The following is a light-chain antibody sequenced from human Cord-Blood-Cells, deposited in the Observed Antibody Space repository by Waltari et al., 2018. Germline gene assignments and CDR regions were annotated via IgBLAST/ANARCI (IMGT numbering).Light chain of an antibody. J-gene: IGLJ1*01. Sequence: QSALTQPASVSGSPGQSITISCTGTSSDVGGYKYVSWYQQHPGKAPKLMIYDVSKRPSSVSNRFSGSKSDNTASLTISGLQAEDEADYYCSSYTSSSTYVFGTGTKVTVL. V-gene: IGLV2-14*01. CDR3: SSYTSSSTYV. CDR2: DVS. CDR1: SSDVGGYKY.